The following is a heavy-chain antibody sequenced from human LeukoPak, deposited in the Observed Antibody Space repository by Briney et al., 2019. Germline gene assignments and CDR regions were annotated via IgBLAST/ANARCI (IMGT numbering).Heavy chain of an antibody. CDR1: GFTFSSYA. Sequence: GGSLRLSCAASGFTFSSYAMSWFRQAPGKGLEWVSSIGAPGDDTYYADSVKGRFTISRDNSMDRLYLQMSRLRDEDTAVYYCAKDSGSYSDDYWGQGTLVIVSS. CDR2: IGAPGDDT. D-gene: IGHD1-26*01. V-gene: IGHV3-23*01. J-gene: IGHJ4*02. CDR3: AKDSGSYSDDY.